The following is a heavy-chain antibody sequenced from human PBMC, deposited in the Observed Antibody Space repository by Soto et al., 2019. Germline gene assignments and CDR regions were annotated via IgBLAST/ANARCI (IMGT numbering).Heavy chain of an antibody. V-gene: IGHV4-59*01. CDR3: ARGETGTPYGVSDY. D-gene: IGHD1-7*01. J-gene: IGHJ4*02. CDR2: IYYSGST. CDR1: GGSISSYY. Sequence: SETLSLTCTVSGGSISSYYWSWIRQPPGKGLEWIGYIYYSGSTNYNPSLKSRVTISVDTSKNQFSLKLSSVTAADTAVYYCARGETGTPYGVSDYWGPGSLVTVSS.